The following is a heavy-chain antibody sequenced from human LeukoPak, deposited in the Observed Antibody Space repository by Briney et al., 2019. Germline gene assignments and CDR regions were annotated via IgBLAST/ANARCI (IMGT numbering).Heavy chain of an antibody. D-gene: IGHD6-19*01. CDR2: ISAYNGNT. Sequence: RASVKVSCKASGYTFTSYGISWVRQAPGQGLEWMGWISAYNGNTNYAQKLQGRVTMTTDTSTSTAYMELRSLRSDDTAVYYCARVRSSSGWYGYYYYMDVWGKGITVTVSS. J-gene: IGHJ6*03. CDR3: ARVRSSSGWYGYYYYMDV. CDR1: GYTFTSYG. V-gene: IGHV1-18*01.